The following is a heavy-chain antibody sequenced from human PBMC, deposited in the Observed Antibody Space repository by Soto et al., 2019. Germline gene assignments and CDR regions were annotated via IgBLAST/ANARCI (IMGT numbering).Heavy chain of an antibody. V-gene: IGHV6-1*01. D-gene: IGHD5-12*01. CDR2: TYFRSKWYN. Sequence: SQTLSLTCAISGDSVSSNTASWNWIRQSPSRGLEWLGRTYFRSKWYNDYAVSVKSRIIINPDTSNNQFSLQLNSVTPEDTAVYFCAKGDNLGPKTGYAFDPWGQGIMVTVSS. CDR3: AKGDNLGPKTGYAFDP. CDR1: GDSVSSNTAS. J-gene: IGHJ5*02.